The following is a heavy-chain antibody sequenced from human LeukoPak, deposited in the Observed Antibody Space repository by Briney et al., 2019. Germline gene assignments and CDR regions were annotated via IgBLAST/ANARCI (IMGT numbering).Heavy chain of an antibody. V-gene: IGHV4-4*07. CDR3: ARDSGIPGDFDY. Sequence: SETLSLTCTVSGGSISSYYWSWIRQPAGKGLKWIGRIYTSGSTNYNPSLKSRVTMSVDTSKNQFSLRLSSVTAADTAVYYCARDSGIPGDFDYWGQGTLVTVSS. CDR2: IYTSGST. D-gene: IGHD3-10*01. CDR1: GGSISSYY. J-gene: IGHJ4*02.